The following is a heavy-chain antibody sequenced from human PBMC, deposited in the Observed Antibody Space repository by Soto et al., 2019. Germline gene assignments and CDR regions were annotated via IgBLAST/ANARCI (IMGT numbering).Heavy chain of an antibody. V-gene: IGHV1-18*01. CDR2: ISAYKGNQ. J-gene: IGHJ6*02. CDR1: GSPFTSYG. Sequence: QVQLVQSGAEVKKPGASVKVSCKASGSPFTSYGISWVRQAPGQGLEGMGWISAYKGNQNDAQKRQGRVTMTTDTYTSPGYSERRSLRSDDTAVDYCARGHLTSDFWSGYYPGEFDYSYYGLDVWGQGTTVTVSS. CDR3: ARGHLTSDFWSGYYPGEFDYSYYGLDV. D-gene: IGHD3-3*01.